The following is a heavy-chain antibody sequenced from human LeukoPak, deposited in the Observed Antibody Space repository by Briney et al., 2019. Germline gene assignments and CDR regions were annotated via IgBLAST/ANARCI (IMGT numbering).Heavy chain of an antibody. CDR2: IKQDGSEK. D-gene: IGHD6-13*01. CDR3: AVGQLGLLQDY. CDR1: GCTFSSYC. V-gene: IGHV3-7*05. J-gene: IGHJ4*02. Sequence: SGGSLRLSCAASGCTFSSYCWSWVRQAPGKGLEWVANIKQDGSEKYYVDSVKGRFTISRDNAKNSLYLQMNSLRTEDTAVYYCAVGQLGLLQDYWGEGTLVIVS.